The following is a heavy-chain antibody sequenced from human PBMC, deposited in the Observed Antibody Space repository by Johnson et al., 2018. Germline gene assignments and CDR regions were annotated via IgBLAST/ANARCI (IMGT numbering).Heavy chain of an antibody. Sequence: QVQLQESGPGLVKPSETLSLTCNVSGGSISSYFWSWIRQPPGKGLEWIGYIYYSGNTKYNPSLQRRVTMSVDTSKNQFSLRLSSVTAAVTAVYYCARFYWTNGVCPYYYYSGMDVWGQGTMVTVSS. J-gene: IGHJ6*02. CDR3: ARFYWTNGVCPYYYYSGMDV. CDR2: IYYSGNT. V-gene: IGHV4-59*01. D-gene: IGHD2-8*01. CDR1: GGSISSYF.